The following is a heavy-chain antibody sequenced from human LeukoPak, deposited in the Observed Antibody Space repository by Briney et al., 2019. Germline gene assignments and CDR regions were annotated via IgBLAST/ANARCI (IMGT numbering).Heavy chain of an antibody. J-gene: IGHJ4*02. CDR3: ARGPGIAVWDY. V-gene: IGHV1-69*06. D-gene: IGHD6-19*01. CDR2: IIPIFGTA. CDR1: GGTFSNYA. Sequence: GASVKVSCKASGGTFSNYAISWVRQAPGQGLEWMGGIIPIFGTANYAQKFRGRVTITADKSTRTAYMELSSLRSEDTAVYYCARGPGIAVWDYWGQGTLVTVSS.